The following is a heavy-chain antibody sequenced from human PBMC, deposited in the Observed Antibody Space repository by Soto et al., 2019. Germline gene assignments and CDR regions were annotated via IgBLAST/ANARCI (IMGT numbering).Heavy chain of an antibody. Sequence: PGGSLRFSCAASGFTFSSYAMSWVRQAPGKGLEWVSAISGSGGSTYYADSVKGRFTISRDNSKNTLYLQMKSLRAEDTAVYYCAKDRVTDIHRWFDPWGQGTLVTVSS. CDR3: AKDRVTDIHRWFDP. CDR1: GFTFSSYA. D-gene: IGHD2-21*02. V-gene: IGHV3-23*01. J-gene: IGHJ5*02. CDR2: ISGSGGST.